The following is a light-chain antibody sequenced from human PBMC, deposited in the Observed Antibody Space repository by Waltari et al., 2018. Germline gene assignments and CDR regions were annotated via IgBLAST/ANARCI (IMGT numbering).Light chain of an antibody. Sequence: QTVVTQEPSFSVSPGGTVTLTCGLSSGSVSTTYYPSWYQQTPGQAPRTLIFSKNFRSSGVPDRFSGSILGNKAALTITGAQADDESDYYCVLYMGSGIRVFGGGTKLTVL. CDR2: SKN. V-gene: IGLV8-61*01. CDR1: SGSVSTTYY. CDR3: VLYMGSGIRV. J-gene: IGLJ3*02.